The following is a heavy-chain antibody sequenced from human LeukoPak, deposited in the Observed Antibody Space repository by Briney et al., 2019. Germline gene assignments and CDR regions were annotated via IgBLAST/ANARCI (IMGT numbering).Heavy chain of an antibody. CDR1: GFTFSSYS. CDR3: ARDCWDYGSGSYCGIDY. D-gene: IGHD3-10*01. CDR2: ISSSSSYI. V-gene: IGHV3-21*03. J-gene: IGHJ4*02. Sequence: GGSVRLSCAASGFTFSSYSMNWVRQAPGKGLEWVSSISSSSSYIYYADSVKGRFTISRDNAKNSLYLQMNSLRAEDTAVYYCARDCWDYGSGSYCGIDYWGQGTLVTVSS.